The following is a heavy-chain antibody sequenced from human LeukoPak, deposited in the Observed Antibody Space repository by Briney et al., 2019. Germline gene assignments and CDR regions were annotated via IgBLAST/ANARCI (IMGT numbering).Heavy chain of an antibody. J-gene: IGHJ4*01. Sequence: QAGGSLRLSCAASGFTFISYWMDWVRQAPGKGLEWVANIKQDGSEKYYLDSVKGRFTISRENAKNLLYLQMNSLRPEDTAVYYCSFSLNYWGQGTLVTVSS. V-gene: IGHV3-7*01. CDR1: GFTFISYW. CDR2: IKQDGSEK. CDR3: SFSLNY.